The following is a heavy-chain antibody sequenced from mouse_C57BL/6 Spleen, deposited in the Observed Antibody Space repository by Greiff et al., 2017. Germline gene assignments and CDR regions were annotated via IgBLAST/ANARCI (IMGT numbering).Heavy chain of an antibody. J-gene: IGHJ2*01. Sequence: VQLQQPGAELVMPGASVKLSCKASGYTFTSYWMHWVKQRPGQGLEWIGEIDPSDSYTNYNQKFKGKSTLTVDKSSSTAYMQLSSLTSEDSAVYYCARDGYSHYFDDWGQGTTLTVSS. CDR1: GYTFTSYW. CDR2: IDPSDSYT. D-gene: IGHD2-3*01. V-gene: IGHV1-69*01. CDR3: ARDGYSHYFDD.